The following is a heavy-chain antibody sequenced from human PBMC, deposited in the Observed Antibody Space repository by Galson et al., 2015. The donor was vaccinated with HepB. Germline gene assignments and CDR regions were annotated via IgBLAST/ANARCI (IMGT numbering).Heavy chain of an antibody. Sequence: SVKVSCKASGYTFTSNGISWVRQAPGHGLEWMGWISANTGNTNYAQKFQGRVTLTRDTSTSSVHMELRSLRIDDTAVYYCARDRLHSLDYWGPGSLVPVSS. J-gene: IGHJ4*02. D-gene: IGHD2-15*01. V-gene: IGHV1-18*01. CDR3: ARDRLHSLDY. CDR2: ISANTGNT. CDR1: GYTFTSNG.